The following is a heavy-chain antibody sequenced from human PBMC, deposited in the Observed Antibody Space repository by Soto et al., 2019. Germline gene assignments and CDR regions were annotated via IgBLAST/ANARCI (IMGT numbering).Heavy chain of an antibody. CDR1: GYTLTELS. D-gene: IGHD6-13*01. CDR2: FDPEDGET. J-gene: IGHJ4*02. Sequence: ASVKVSCKVSGYTLTELSMHWVRQAPGKGLEWMGGFDPEDGETIYAQKFQGRVTMTEDTSTDTAYMELSSLRSEDTAVYYCATVSLQLVRGGYYFDYWGQGTLVTVSS. CDR3: ATVSLQLVRGGYYFDY. V-gene: IGHV1-24*01.